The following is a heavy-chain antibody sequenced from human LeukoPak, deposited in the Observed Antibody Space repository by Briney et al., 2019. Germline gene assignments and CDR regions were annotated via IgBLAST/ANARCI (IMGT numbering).Heavy chain of an antibody. Sequence: PSETLSLTCVVNGESFSNHYWTWIRQSPGKGLEWIGKIEHRGNTNYNPSLKSRVTISVDTSKNEFSLKLKSMTAADTAVFYCARGRGVAARRGFDFWGQGTLVTVSS. J-gene: IGHJ4*02. V-gene: IGHV4-34*01. CDR3: ARGRGVAARRGFDF. CDR1: GESFSNHY. D-gene: IGHD6-6*01. CDR2: IEHRGNT.